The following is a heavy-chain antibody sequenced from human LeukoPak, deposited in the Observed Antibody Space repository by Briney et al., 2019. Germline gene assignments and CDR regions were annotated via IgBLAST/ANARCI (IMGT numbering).Heavy chain of an antibody. J-gene: IGHJ4*02. V-gene: IGHV4-4*02. CDR1: GGSISSSNW. CDR2: MYLSGTT. CDR3: AGLVGRYSSGLYYYYFDY. D-gene: IGHD3-22*01. Sequence: SETLSLTCAVSGGSISSSNWWSWVRQPPGKGLEWIGEMYLSGTTHSNPSVKSRVTISIDKSKNQFFLNLSSVTAADTAVYYCAGLVGRYSSGLYYYYFDYWGQGTLVTVSS.